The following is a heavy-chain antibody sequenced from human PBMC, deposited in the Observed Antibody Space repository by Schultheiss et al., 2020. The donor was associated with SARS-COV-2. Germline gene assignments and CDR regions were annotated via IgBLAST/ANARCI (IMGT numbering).Heavy chain of an antibody. CDR2: IDWDDDK. CDR3: ARYSYGYGNYYYYGMDV. CDR1: AFSLSNARMG. D-gene: IGHD5-18*01. V-gene: IGHV2-70*01. J-gene: IGHJ6*02. Sequence: SGPTLVKPTETLTLTCTVSAFSLSNARMGVRWIRQPPGKALEWLALIDWDDDKYYSTSLKTRLTISKDTSKNQVVLTMTNMDPVDTSTYYCARYSYGYGNYYYYGMDVWGQGTTVTVSS.